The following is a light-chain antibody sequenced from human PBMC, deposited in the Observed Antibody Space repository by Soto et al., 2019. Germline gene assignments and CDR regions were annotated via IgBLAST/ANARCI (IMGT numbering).Light chain of an antibody. CDR3: LQYDNWLT. CDR2: AAS. J-gene: IGKJ4*01. CDR1: QSVSSK. V-gene: IGKV3-15*01. Sequence: EIVMTQSPATLSVSPGERATLSCRASQSVSSKLAWYQRNPGQAPRLLIYAASTRATGIPARFSGSGSGTEFTLTISSLQSEDFAAYYCLQYDNWLTFGGGTKVEIK.